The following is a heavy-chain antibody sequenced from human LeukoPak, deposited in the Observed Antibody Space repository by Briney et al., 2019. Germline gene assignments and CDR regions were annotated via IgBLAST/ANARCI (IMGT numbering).Heavy chain of an antibody. CDR3: ARDFFRYYY. CDR2: TSYDGGKK. D-gene: IGHD3-9*01. Sequence: GRSLRLSCADSGFTFSEYAMHWVRQAPGKGVEWVAVTSYDGGKKYCADSAKRLLSISRGNSKNTLYLQMNSLRAEDTAVYYCARDFFRYYYWGQGTLVTVSS. J-gene: IGHJ4*02. V-gene: IGHV3-30*04. CDR1: GFTFSEYA.